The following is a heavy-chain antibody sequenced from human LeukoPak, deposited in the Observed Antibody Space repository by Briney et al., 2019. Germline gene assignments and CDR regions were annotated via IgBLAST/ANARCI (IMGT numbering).Heavy chain of an antibody. V-gene: IGHV3-7*01. CDR1: GFTFSSYW. Sequence: GGSLRLSCAASGFTFSSYWMSWVRQAPGKGLEWVANIKQDGSEKYYVDSVKGRFTISRDNAKNSLYLQMNSPRAEDTAVYYCARVSYDSSGYYWGPDYWGQGTLVTVSS. CDR2: IKQDGSEK. CDR3: ARVSYDSSGYYWGPDY. J-gene: IGHJ4*02. D-gene: IGHD3-22*01.